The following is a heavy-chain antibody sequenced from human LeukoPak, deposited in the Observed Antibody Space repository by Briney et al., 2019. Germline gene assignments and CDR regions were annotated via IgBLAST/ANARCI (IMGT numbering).Heavy chain of an antibody. J-gene: IGHJ4*02. CDR1: GYTFTSYG. V-gene: IGHV1-46*01. CDR2: INPSGGST. D-gene: IGHD2-2*01. Sequence: ASVKVSCKASGYTFTSYGISWVRQAPGQGLEWMGIINPSGGSTSYAQKFQGRVTMTRDTSTSTVYMELSSLRSEDTAVYYCAREGCSSTSCYDYWGQGTLVTVSS. CDR3: AREGCSSTSCYDY.